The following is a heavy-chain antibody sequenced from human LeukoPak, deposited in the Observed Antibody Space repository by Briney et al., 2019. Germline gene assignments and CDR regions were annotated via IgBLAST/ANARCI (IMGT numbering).Heavy chain of an antibody. Sequence: GASVKVSCKASGGTFSIYAISWVRQAPGQGLEWMGGIIPIFGTANYAQKFQGRVTITADESTSTAYMELSSLRSEDTAVYYCASPIVVVPAAPTTYYYYGMDVWGQGTTVTVSS. J-gene: IGHJ6*02. D-gene: IGHD2-2*01. CDR1: GGTFSIYA. CDR3: ASPIVVVPAAPTTYYYYGMDV. CDR2: IIPIFGTA. V-gene: IGHV1-69*01.